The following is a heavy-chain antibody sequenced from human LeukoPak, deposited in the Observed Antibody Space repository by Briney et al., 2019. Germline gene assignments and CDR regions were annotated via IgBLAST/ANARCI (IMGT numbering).Heavy chain of an antibody. V-gene: IGHV4-34*01. J-gene: IGHJ5*02. CDR2: INHSGST. CDR1: GGSFSGYY. Sequence: SETLSLTCAVYGGSFSGYYWSWIRQPPGKGLEWIGEINHSGSTNYNPSLKSRVTISVDTSKNQFSLKLSSVTAADTAVYYCATAPDVDGSGSYTWFDPWGQGTLVTVSS. D-gene: IGHD3-10*01. CDR3: ATAPDVDGSGSYTWFDP.